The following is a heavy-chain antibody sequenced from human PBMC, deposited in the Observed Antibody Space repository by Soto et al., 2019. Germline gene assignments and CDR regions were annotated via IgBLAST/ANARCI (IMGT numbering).Heavy chain of an antibody. CDR1: GGSISSGDYY. CDR2: IYYSGST. Sequence: QVQLQESGPGLVKPSQTLSLTCTVSGGSISSGDYYWSWIRQPPGKGLEWIGYIYYSGSTYYNPSLKRRVTISVDTSKNQFSLKLSSVTAADTAVYYCARAGICSSTSCYTNWFDPWGQGTLVTVSS. D-gene: IGHD2-2*02. J-gene: IGHJ5*02. V-gene: IGHV4-30-4*01. CDR3: ARAGICSSTSCYTNWFDP.